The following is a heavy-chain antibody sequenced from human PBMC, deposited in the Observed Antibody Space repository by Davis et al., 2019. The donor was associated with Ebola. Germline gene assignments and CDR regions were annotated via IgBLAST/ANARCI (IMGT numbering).Heavy chain of an antibody. CDR1: GYTFTDYY. Sequence: AASVKVSCKASGYTFTDYYMHWVRQAPGQGLEWMGRINPNSGGTNYAQKFQGRVTMTRDTSISTAYMEPSRLRSDDTAVYYCAKKPGGVVVAATPAFDYWGQGTLVTVSS. V-gene: IGHV1-2*06. CDR3: AKKPGGVVVAATPAFDY. D-gene: IGHD2-15*01. CDR2: INPNSGGT. J-gene: IGHJ4*02.